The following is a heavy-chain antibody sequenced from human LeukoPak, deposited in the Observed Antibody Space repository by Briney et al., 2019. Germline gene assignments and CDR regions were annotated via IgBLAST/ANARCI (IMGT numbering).Heavy chain of an antibody. CDR1: GYTFTSYD. Sequence: ASVKVSCKASGYTFTSYDINWVRQATGQGLEWMGWMNPNSGNTGYAQKFQGRVTMTRNTSISTAYMELSSLRSEDTAVYYCARVRATRFLDWSHSNWFDPWGQGTLVTVSS. D-gene: IGHD3/OR15-3a*01. CDR2: MNPNSGNT. J-gene: IGHJ5*02. CDR3: ARVRATRFLDWSHSNWFDP. V-gene: IGHV1-8*01.